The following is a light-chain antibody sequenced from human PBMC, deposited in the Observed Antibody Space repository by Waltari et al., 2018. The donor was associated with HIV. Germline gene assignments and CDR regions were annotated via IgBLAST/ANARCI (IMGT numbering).Light chain of an antibody. V-gene: IGKV3-15*01. CDR2: GAS. CDR3: HQYNNWPRT. J-gene: IGKJ1*01. CDR1: QSVSST. Sequence: EIVMTQSPATLSVSPGERATLSCRASQSVSSTLAWYQQKPGQAPSLLIYGASTRATAIPARFSGSGSGTEFTLTISSLQSEDFAVYYCHQYNNWPRTFGQGTKVEIK.